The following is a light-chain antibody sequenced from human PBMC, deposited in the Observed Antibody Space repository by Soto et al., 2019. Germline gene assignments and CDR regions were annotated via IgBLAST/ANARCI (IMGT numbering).Light chain of an antibody. V-gene: IGLV2-14*03. CDR1: ASDIGYYNF. CDR3: ASYTGTDTPWV. CDR2: DVS. J-gene: IGLJ3*02. Sequence: SALTQPASVSGSLGQSITISCTGAASDIGYYNFVSWYQQHPATAPKLIIYDVSHRPSGISFRFSGSKSGNTASLTISGLRAEDEAAYYCASYTGTDTPWVFGGGTQLTVL.